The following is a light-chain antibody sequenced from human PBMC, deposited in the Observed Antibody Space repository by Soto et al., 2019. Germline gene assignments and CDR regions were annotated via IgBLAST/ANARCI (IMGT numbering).Light chain of an antibody. Sequence: DIQMPQSPSTLSASVGDRFTITCRASQSISNWLAWYQQKPGKDPKLLIYKASSLESGVPSRFSGSGSGTEFTLTISSLQPEDFGTYYCKEYNSYWTFGNGNKVDIK. CDR3: KEYNSYWT. CDR2: KAS. V-gene: IGKV1-5*03. J-gene: IGKJ1*01. CDR1: QSISNW.